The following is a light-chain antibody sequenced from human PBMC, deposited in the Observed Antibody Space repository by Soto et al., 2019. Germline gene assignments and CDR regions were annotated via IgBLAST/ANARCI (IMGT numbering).Light chain of an antibody. CDR1: SSDVGAYKF. CDR2: EVT. Sequence: QLVLTQPASVSGSPGQSITIFCTGTSSDVGAYKFVSWYRHHPGRAPQVMIYEVTNRPSGVSSRFSGSKSGNTASLTISGLQPEDEGDYYCSSYSSTSTPWVFGGETKLTVL. CDR3: SSYSSTSTPWV. J-gene: IGLJ3*02. V-gene: IGLV2-14*01.